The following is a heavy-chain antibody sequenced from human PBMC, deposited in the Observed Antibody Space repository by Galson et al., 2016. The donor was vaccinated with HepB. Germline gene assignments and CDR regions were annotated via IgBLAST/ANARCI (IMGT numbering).Heavy chain of an antibody. CDR2: ISWNSGSI. CDR3: ARVRRVPVAGTATYYFDP. V-gene: IGHV3-9*01. CDR1: GFTFDDYA. J-gene: IGHJ2*01. Sequence: SLRLSCAASGFTFDDYAMHWVRQAPGKGLEWVSGISWNSGSIDYVDSVKGRFTVSRDNAKNTLYLQMKSLRAEDTAVYYCARVRRVPVAGTATYYFDPWGRGTLVTVSS. D-gene: IGHD6-19*01.